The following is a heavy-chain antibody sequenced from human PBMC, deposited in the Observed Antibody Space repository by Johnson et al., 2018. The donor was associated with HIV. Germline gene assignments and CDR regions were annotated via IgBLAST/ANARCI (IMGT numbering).Heavy chain of an antibody. D-gene: IGHD3-22*01. V-gene: IGHV3-7*05. CDR3: TRDPTYYFDSNGYYYDAFDI. CDR1: GFTFSHYW. CDR2: IKQDGSEQ. Sequence: VQLVESGGGLVQPGGSLRLSCVASGFTFSHYWMNWVRQAPGKGLEWVANIKQDGSEQNYVDSVKGRFTISRDNGKNSLYLQMNSLRAEDTAVYYCTRDPTYYFDSNGYYYDAFDIWGQGTMLTVSS. J-gene: IGHJ3*02.